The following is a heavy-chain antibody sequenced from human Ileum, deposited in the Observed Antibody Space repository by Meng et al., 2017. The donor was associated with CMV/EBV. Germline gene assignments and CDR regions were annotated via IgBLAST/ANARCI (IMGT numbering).Heavy chain of an antibody. CDR1: GFTFSAYK. Sequence: GGSLRLSCAASGFTFSAYKMSWVRQAPRKGLEWAATINPDGSEKYYVESLKGRFTISRDNAKDSLFLQMDSLRAEDTAMYFCARDWRTGYTHSMDVWGQGTTVTVSS. V-gene: IGHV3-7*05. CDR3: ARDWRTGYTHSMDV. D-gene: IGHD5-24*01. J-gene: IGHJ6*02. CDR2: INPDGSEK.